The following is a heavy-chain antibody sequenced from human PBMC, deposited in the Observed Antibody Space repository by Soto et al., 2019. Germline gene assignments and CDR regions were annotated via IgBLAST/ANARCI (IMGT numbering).Heavy chain of an antibody. CDR3: AKGRRGLELRWGGLTYFDY. Sequence: GGSLRLSCAASGFTFSSYAMSWVRQAPGKGLEWVSAISGSGGSTYYADSVKGRFTISRDNSKNTLYLQMNSLRAEDTAVYYCAKGRRGLELRWGGLTYFDYWGQGTLVTVSS. J-gene: IGHJ4*02. CDR1: GFTFSSYA. CDR2: ISGSGGST. V-gene: IGHV3-23*01. D-gene: IGHD1-7*01.